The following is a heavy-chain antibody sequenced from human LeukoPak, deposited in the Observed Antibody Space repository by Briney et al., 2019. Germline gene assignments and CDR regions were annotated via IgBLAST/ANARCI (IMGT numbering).Heavy chain of an antibody. CDR3: ARDRAKYQLLSAGYFDY. Sequence: GGSLRLSCAASGFTFSSYSMNWVRQAPGKWLEWVSSISSSSSYIYYADSVKGRFTISRDNAKNSLYLQMNSLRAEDTAVYYCARDRAKYQLLSAGYFDYWGQGTLVTVSS. CDR1: GFTFSSYS. J-gene: IGHJ4*02. D-gene: IGHD2-2*01. V-gene: IGHV3-21*01. CDR2: ISSSSSYI.